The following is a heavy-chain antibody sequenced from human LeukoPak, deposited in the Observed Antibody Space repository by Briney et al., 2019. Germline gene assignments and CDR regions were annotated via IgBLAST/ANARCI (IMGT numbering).Heavy chain of an antibody. CDR1: GGSISSYY. J-gene: IGHJ3*02. D-gene: IGHD6-13*01. V-gene: IGHV4-59*08. CDR3: ARHSSSWYTIAFDI. Sequence: PSETLSLTCTVSGGSISSYYWSWIRQPPGKGLEWIGYIYYSGSTNYNPSLKSRVTISVDTSKNQFSLKLSSVTAADTAVYYCARHSSSWYTIAFDIWGQGTMVTVSS. CDR2: IYYSGST.